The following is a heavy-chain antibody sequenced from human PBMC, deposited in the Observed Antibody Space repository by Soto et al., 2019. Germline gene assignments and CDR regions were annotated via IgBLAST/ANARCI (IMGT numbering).Heavy chain of an antibody. CDR2: IYYSGST. J-gene: IGHJ6*02. Sequence: PSETLSLTCAVSGYSISSSKWWGWIRQPPGKGLEWFGYIYYSGSTYYNPSLKIRVTMSVDTSKNQFSLKLSSVTAVDTAVYYFARTGDCSSTSCYAFYYYGMDVWGQGTTVTVSS. V-gene: IGHV4-28*01. CDR1: GYSISSSKW. D-gene: IGHD2-2*01. CDR3: ARTGDCSSTSCYAFYYYGMDV.